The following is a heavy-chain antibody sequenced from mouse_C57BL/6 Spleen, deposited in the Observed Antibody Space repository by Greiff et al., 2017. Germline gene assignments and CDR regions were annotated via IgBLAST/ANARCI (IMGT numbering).Heavy chain of an antibody. CDR1: GFTFSDYY. Sequence: EVKLMESGGGFVQPGGSLKLSCAASGFTFSDYYMYWARQTPEKRLEWVAYISNGGGCTYYPDTVKGRFTFSRDNSTNTPYLQMSRLKSEDTAVYYCASHCTSDSPGAWFAYWGQGTLVTVSA. CDR2: ISNGGGCT. V-gene: IGHV5-12*01. CDR3: ASHCTSDSPGAWFAY. D-gene: IGHD6-1*01. J-gene: IGHJ3*01.